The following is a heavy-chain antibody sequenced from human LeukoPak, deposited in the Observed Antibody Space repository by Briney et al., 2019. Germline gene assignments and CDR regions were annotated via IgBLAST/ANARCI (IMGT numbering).Heavy chain of an antibody. V-gene: IGHV4-34*01. CDR1: GGFFSGYY. J-gene: IGHJ5*02. CDR3: ARVDYYGSGSYSWFDP. Sequence: SETLSLTCAVYGGFFSGYYWSWIRQPPGKGLEWIGEINHSGSTNYNPSLKSRVTISVDTSKNQFSLKLSSVTAADTAVYYCARVDYYGSGSYSWFDPWGQGTLVTVSS. CDR2: INHSGST. D-gene: IGHD3-10*01.